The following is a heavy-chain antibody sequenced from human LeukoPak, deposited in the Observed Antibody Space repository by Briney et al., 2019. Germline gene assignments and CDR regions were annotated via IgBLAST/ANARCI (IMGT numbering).Heavy chain of an antibody. V-gene: IGHV3-74*01. CDR2: NNGDGSTT. J-gene: IGHJ5*02. Sequence: PGGSLRLACVAYGFSLSVYWMYWVRQAPGKLLMYISRNNGDGSTTNYADVVKGRFTMARDNVKNTLCLQMNSLRVEDAAVYYCARDPRNVGLAPWGQGTLVTVSS. CDR3: ARDPRNVGLAP. CDR1: GFSLSVYW. D-gene: IGHD2-15*01.